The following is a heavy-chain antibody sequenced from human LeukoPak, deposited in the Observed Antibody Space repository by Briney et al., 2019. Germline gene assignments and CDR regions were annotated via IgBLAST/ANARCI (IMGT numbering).Heavy chain of an antibody. V-gene: IGHV3-49*03. D-gene: IGHD2-21*02. CDR1: EFPFVDYA. CDR2: IRSKEYGGTI. Sequence: GGSLRLSCTASEFPFVDYAMSWFRQAPGKGLEWVGVIRSKEYGGTIEYAASVRGRFTISRDDSKTIAYLQMNSLKTEDTAVYYCSSQRVSVTAYYFDYWGQGTLVTVSS. J-gene: IGHJ4*02. CDR3: SSQRVSVTAYYFDY.